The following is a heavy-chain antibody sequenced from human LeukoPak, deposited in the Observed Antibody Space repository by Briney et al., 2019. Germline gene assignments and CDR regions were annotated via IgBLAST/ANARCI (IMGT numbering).Heavy chain of an antibody. D-gene: IGHD3-10*01. CDR3: ARCLLPRVLLWFGEPPNWFDP. J-gene: IGHJ5*02. CDR1: GFTFSSYW. Sequence: PGGSLRLSCAASGFTFSSYWMSWVRLAPGKGLEWVANIKQDGSEKYYVDSVKGRFTISRDNAKNSLYLQMNSLRAEDTAVYYCARCLLPRVLLWFGEPPNWFDPWGQGTLVTVSS. V-gene: IGHV3-7*01. CDR2: IKQDGSEK.